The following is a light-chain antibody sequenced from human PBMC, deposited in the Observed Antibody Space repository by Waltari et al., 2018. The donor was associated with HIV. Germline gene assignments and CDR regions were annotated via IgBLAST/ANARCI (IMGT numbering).Light chain of an antibody. V-gene: IGLV2-8*01. Sequence: QSALPQPPSASGSPGQSVTISCTGTSSDVGGYNYVPWYQPHPGKAPKLMIYEVSKRPSGVPDRFSGSKSGNTASLTVSGLQAEDEADYYCSSYAGSNNFVVFGGGTKLTVL. CDR3: SSYAGSNNFVV. CDR1: SSDVGGYNY. CDR2: EVS. J-gene: IGLJ2*01.